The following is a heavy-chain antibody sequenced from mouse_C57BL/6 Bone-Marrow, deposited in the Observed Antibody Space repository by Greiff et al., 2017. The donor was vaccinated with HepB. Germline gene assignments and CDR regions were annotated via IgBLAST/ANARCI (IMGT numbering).Heavy chain of an antibody. Sequence: QVQLQQSGAELVRPGASVTLSCKASGYTFTDYEMHWVKQTPVHGLEWIGAIDPETGGTAYNQKFKSKAILTADKSSSTAYMELRSLTSEDSAVYYCTRNLLWLRAMDYWGQGTSVTVSS. J-gene: IGHJ4*01. D-gene: IGHD2-2*01. CDR1: GYTFTDYE. CDR3: TRNLLWLRAMDY. V-gene: IGHV1-15*01. CDR2: IDPETGGT.